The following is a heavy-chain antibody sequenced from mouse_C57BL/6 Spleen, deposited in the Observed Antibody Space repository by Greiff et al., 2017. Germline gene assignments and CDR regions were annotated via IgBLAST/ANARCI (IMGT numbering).Heavy chain of an antibody. CDR3: ARSTMIKGYYFDY. J-gene: IGHJ2*01. D-gene: IGHD2-4*01. CDR1: GYTFTSYW. V-gene: IGHV1-55*01. CDR2: IYPGSGST. Sequence: VQLQQSGAELVKPGASVKMSCKASGYTFTSYWITWVKQRPGQGLEWIGDIYPGSGSTNYNEKFKSKATLTVDTSSSTAYMQLSSLTSEDSAVYYCARSTMIKGYYFDYWGQGTTLTVSS.